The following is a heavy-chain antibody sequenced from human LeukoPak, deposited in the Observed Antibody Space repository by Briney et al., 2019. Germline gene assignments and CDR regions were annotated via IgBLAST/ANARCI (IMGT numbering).Heavy chain of an antibody. CDR1: GYTFTSYD. D-gene: IGHD6-6*01. CDR3: ARSRGRSSGFDP. J-gene: IGHJ5*02. CDR2: MNPSSGNT. V-gene: IGHV1-8*01. Sequence: ASVEVSCKASGYTFTSYDINWVRQATGQGLEWMGWMNPSSGNTGYAQKFQGRVTMTRNTSISTAYMELSSLRSEDTAVYYCARSRGRSSGFDPWGQGTLVTVSS.